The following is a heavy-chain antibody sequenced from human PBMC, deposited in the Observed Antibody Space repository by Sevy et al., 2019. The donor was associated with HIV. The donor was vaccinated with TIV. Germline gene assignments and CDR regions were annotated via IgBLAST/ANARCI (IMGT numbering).Heavy chain of an antibody. CDR2: ISGSGRFT. D-gene: IGHD2-15*01. V-gene: IGHV3-23*01. Sequence: GSLRLSCSASEFTFSSYAMSWVRQAPGKGLEWVSSISGSGRFTYYADFVEGRFIISRDNSKKTLSVQMNSLRAEDTAVYYCAKGFCSGATCPRDYYYYGMDVWGQGTTVTVSS. CDR1: EFTFSSYA. J-gene: IGHJ6*02. CDR3: AKGFCSGATCPRDYYYYGMDV.